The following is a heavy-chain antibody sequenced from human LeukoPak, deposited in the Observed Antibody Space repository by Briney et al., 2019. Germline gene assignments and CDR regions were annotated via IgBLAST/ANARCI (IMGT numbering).Heavy chain of an antibody. CDR2: INHSGST. Sequence: SETLSLTCAVYGGSFSGYYWSWIRQPPGKGLEWIGEINHSGSTNYNPSLKSRVTISVDTSKNQFSLKLSSVTAADTAVYYCASRKRGNSYGSSEYFDYWGREPWSPSPQ. CDR1: GGSFSGYY. D-gene: IGHD5-18*01. CDR3: ASRKRGNSYGSSEYFDY. V-gene: IGHV4-34*01. J-gene: IGHJ4*02.